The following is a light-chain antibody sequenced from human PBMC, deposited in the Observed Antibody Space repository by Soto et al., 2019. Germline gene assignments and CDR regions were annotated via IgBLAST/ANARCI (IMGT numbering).Light chain of an antibody. CDR3: QQYGSSPRT. V-gene: IGKV3-11*01. CDR2: DAS. CDR1: QSLSSD. J-gene: IGKJ1*01. Sequence: EIVLTQSPATLSVSPGERATLSCRASQSLSSDLAWYQQKVGQAPRLLIYDASTRATGIPARFSGSGSGTDFTLTISNLEPEDFAVYYCQQYGSSPRTFGQGTKVDI.